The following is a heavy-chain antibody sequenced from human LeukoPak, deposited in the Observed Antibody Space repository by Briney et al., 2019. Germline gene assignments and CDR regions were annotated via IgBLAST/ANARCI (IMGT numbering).Heavy chain of an antibody. CDR3: ARDWVFYGSGSYIFDQ. CDR1: GFTFSSYW. V-gene: IGHV3-7*01. J-gene: IGHJ4*02. D-gene: IGHD3-10*01. CDR2: INEDGKEK. Sequence: PSGGSLRLSCAASGFTFSSYWMSWVRQAPGKGLEWVANINEDGKEKHYVDSLKGRFTISRDNAKNSLYLQMNSLRVEDTAVYYCARDWVFYGSGSYIFDQWGQGTLVTVSS.